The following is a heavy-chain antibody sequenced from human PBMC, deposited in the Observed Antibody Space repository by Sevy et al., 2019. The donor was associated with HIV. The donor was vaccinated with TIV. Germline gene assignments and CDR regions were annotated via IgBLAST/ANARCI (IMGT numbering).Heavy chain of an antibody. CDR1: GFTFSPYW. Sequence: GGSLRLSCEASGFTFSPYWMTWVRQAPGKGLEWVANIRPDGSDKYYVDSVKGRLTIAGDKAKNSLYLQMNSLRADDTGMFYGAVGVGLDRWGQGALVTVSS. CDR3: AVGVGLDR. D-gene: IGHD3-16*01. CDR2: IRPDGSDK. J-gene: IGHJ4*03. V-gene: IGHV3-7*01.